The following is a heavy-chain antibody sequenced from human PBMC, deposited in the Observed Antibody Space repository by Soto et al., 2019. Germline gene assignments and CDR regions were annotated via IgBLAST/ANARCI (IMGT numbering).Heavy chain of an antibody. CDR3: AKALCGGFTY. J-gene: IGHJ4*02. Sequence: EVRLLESGGGLVQPGGSLRLSCAASGFPFSVYAMRWVRQAPGKGLEWVSGISGSGDSTHYADSEKGRFTVSRDNSKSMLYLQTNSLRADDTAIYHCAKALCGGFTYWGQGTLVTVSS. D-gene: IGHD2-21*01. CDR2: ISGSGDST. V-gene: IGHV3-23*01. CDR1: GFPFSVYA.